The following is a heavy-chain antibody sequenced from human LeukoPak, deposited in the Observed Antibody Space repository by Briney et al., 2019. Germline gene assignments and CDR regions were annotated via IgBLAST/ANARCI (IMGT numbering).Heavy chain of an antibody. D-gene: IGHD3-10*01. V-gene: IGHV3-21*04. CDR3: TKKAYYGSGSAFDY. Sequence: GGSLRLSCAASGFIFSTYSMNWVRQAPGKGLEWVSSISSSSSYIYYADSVKGRFTISRDNSKNTLYLQMNSLRAEDTAVYYCTKKAYYGSGSAFDYWGQGTLVTVSS. CDR2: ISSSSSYI. J-gene: IGHJ4*02. CDR1: GFIFSTYS.